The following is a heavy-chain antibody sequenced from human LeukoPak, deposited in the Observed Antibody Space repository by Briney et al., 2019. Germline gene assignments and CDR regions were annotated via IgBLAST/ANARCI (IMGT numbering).Heavy chain of an antibody. CDR2: ISAYNGNT. J-gene: IGHJ4*02. Sequence: ASVKVSCKASGYTFNSYGISWVRQAPGQGLEWMGWISAYNGNTDYAQKLQGRVTMTTDTSTATAYMEVRSLRSDDTAVYYCARDGYSSSWFFDNRGQGTRVTVSS. CDR1: GYTFNSYG. CDR3: ARDGYSSSWFFDN. V-gene: IGHV1-18*01. D-gene: IGHD6-13*01.